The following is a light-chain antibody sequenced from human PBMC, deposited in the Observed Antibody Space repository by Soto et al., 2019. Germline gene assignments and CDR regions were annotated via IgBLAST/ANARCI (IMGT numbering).Light chain of an antibody. CDR3: QSYDIGLSARYV. Sequence: QSVLTQPPSVSGAPGQRVTISCTGTSSNIGAHFDVHWYQQLPGAAPKLLIYGNNNRPSGVPDRFSGSKSGTSASLVITGLQSEDEADYYCQSYDIGLSARYVFGNGTKVTVL. V-gene: IGLV1-40*01. CDR1: SSNIGAHFD. CDR2: GNN. J-gene: IGLJ1*01.